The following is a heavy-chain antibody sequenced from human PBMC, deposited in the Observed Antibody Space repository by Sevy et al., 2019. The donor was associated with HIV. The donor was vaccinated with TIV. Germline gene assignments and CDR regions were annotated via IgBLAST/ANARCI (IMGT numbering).Heavy chain of an antibody. CDR3: ARGNTAMVPPYYDY. CDR1: GGSFSTDY. J-gene: IGHJ4*02. V-gene: IGHV4-59*01. D-gene: IGHD5-18*01. CDR2: IFYRGST. Sequence: SETLSLTCTVSGGSFSTDYWTWIRQPPGKGLEWIGYIFYRGSTNYNPSLKSRITMPIDASKNQFSLKLSSVTAADTAFYYRARGNTAMVPPYYDYWGQGTLVTVSS.